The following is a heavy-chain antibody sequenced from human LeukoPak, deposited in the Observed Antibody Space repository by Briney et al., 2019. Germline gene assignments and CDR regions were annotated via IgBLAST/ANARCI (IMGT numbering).Heavy chain of an antibody. J-gene: IGHJ4*02. CDR3: ARRRITMVRGVILFDY. V-gene: IGHV1-18*01. Sequence: GASVKVSCKASGYTFTSYGISWVRQAPGQGLEWMGWISAYNGNTNYAQKLQGRVTMTTDTSTSTAYMELSSLRSEDTAVYYCARRRITMVRGVILFDYWGQGTLVTVSS. D-gene: IGHD3-10*01. CDR2: ISAYNGNT. CDR1: GYTFTSYG.